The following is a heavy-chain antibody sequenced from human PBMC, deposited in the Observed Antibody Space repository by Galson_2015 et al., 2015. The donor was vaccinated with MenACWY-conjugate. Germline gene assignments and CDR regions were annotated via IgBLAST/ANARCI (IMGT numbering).Heavy chain of an antibody. V-gene: IGHV3-74*01. J-gene: IGHJ4*01. Sequence: SLRLSCAASGFTFSTYWMHWVRQAPGKGLVWVSRINSDGRSTSYADSVKGRFTTSRDNAKNTLYLQMNSLTAEDTAVYYCARLGVNNTTTSHLDCRGHGTLVTVSS. CDR2: INSDGRST. CDR1: GFTFSTYW. D-gene: IGHD1-1*01. CDR3: ARLGVNNTTTSHLDC.